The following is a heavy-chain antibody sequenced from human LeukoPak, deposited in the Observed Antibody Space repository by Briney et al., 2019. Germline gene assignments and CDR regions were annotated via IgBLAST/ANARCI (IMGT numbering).Heavy chain of an antibody. CDR2: INQDESEK. D-gene: IGHD6-13*01. CDR1: GFTFSTFW. V-gene: IGHV3-7*05. Sequence: GGSLRLSCAASGFTFSTFWMIWVRQAPGKGLEWVANINQDESEKYYVDSVKGRFTISRDNAKNSLYLQMNSLRAEDTAVYYCARGTIAAAGIDYWGQGTLVTVYS. CDR3: ARGTIAAAGIDY. J-gene: IGHJ4*02.